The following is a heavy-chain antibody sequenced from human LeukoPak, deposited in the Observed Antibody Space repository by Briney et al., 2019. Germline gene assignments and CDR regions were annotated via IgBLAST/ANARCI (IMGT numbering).Heavy chain of an antibody. CDR3: ARRPASVGGGFDS. V-gene: IGHV5-51*01. CDR2: IFPGDSDT. Sequence: GESLKISCKASGYTFTKYWIAWVRQMPGQGLEYIGIIFPGDSDTRYSPSFEGQVTISADNSISTAYLQWSRLTASDTAIYYCARRPASVGGGFDSWGQGSLVTVSS. CDR1: GYTFTKYW. J-gene: IGHJ5*01. D-gene: IGHD2-2*01.